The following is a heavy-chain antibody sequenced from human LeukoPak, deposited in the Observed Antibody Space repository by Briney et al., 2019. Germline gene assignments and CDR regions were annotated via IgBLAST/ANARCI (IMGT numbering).Heavy chain of an antibody. CDR2: IKGDGSEK. J-gene: IGHJ4*02. V-gene: IGHV3-7*01. CDR3: ARDGVPAGADY. D-gene: IGHD2-2*01. Sequence: GGSLRLSCAASGSTFSVYWMIWVRQAPGKGLEWVANIKGDGSEKYYVDSVKGRFAISRDNAKNLVYLQMNSLRAEDTAVYYCARDGVPAGADYWGQGTLVTVSS. CDR1: GSTFSVYW.